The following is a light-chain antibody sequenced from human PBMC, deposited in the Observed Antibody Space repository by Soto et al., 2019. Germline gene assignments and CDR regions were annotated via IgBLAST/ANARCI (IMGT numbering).Light chain of an antibody. J-gene: IGKJ2*01. CDR2: GTS. CDR3: QQSHSTPTYT. V-gene: IGKV1-39*01. Sequence: DIQMTQSPSALSASVGDRVTITCRASQTTTNYLNWYQKKPGKAPKLLIYGTSTLESEVSSRFSGSGSGTEFTLTIRNVQPEDFATYYCQQSHSTPTYTFGQGTKLEFK. CDR1: QTTTNY.